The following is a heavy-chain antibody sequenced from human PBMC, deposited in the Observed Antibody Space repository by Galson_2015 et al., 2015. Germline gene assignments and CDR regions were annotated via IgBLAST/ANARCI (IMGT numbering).Heavy chain of an antibody. Sequence: SVKVSCKASAYTFTTYSMHWVRQAPGQGLEWMGWINAGNGNTKYSQNFQGRVTITRDTSANTAYMELSSLTSEDTAVYYCARDDKGYCSGGSCYRWFDPWGQGTLVTVSS. CDR3: ARDDKGYCSGGSCYRWFDP. V-gene: IGHV1-3*01. J-gene: IGHJ5*02. D-gene: IGHD2-15*01. CDR2: INAGNGNT. CDR1: AYTFTTYS.